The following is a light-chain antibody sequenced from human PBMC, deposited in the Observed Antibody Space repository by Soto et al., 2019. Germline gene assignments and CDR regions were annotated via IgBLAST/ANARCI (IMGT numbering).Light chain of an antibody. CDR1: SSDVGGYNS. J-gene: IGLJ1*01. CDR3: SSYAGSNNDV. CDR2: EVT. Sequence: QSALTQPPSASGSPGQSVTISCTGTSSDVGGYNSVSWYQHHPGKAPKLMIYEVTKRPSGVPDRFSGSKSANTASLTVSGLQAEDEADYCCSSYAGSNNDVFGTGTKLTVL. V-gene: IGLV2-8*01.